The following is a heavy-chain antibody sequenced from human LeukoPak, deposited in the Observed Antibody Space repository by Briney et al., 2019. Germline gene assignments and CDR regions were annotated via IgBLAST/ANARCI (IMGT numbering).Heavy chain of an antibody. V-gene: IGHV1-3*01. Sequence: ASVKVSCKASGYTFTSYAMHWVRQAPGQRLEWMGWINAGNGNTKYSQKFQGRVTITRDISASTAYMELSSLRSEDTAVYYCATAAAAHADDAFDIWGQGTMVTVSS. J-gene: IGHJ3*02. CDR1: GYTFTSYA. CDR3: ATAAAAHADDAFDI. D-gene: IGHD6-13*01. CDR2: INAGNGNT.